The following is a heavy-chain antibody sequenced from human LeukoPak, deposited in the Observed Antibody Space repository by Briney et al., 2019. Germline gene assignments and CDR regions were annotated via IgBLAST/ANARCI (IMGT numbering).Heavy chain of an antibody. Sequence: PSETLSLTCTVSGGSISGYYWNWLRQPAGKGLEWIGRVYTTGSTNYNPSLKSRVTMSVDTSKNQFSLKLMSVNAADTAVYYCARGAVALYYFACWGQGTLVTVSS. D-gene: IGHD6-19*01. CDR3: ARGAVALYYFAC. CDR2: VYTTGST. J-gene: IGHJ4*02. V-gene: IGHV4-4*07. CDR1: GGSISGYY.